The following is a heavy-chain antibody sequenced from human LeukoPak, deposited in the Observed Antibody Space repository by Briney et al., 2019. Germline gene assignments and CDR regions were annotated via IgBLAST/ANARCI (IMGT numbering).Heavy chain of an antibody. D-gene: IGHD3-10*01. Sequence: GGSLRLSCAASGFTVSSNYMSWVRQAPGKGLEWGSVIYSGGSTYYADSVKGRFTISRDNSKNTLYLQMNSLRAEDTAVYYCASPSGHPLYYGMDVWGQGTTVTVSS. J-gene: IGHJ6*02. CDR1: GFTVSSNY. V-gene: IGHV3-53*01. CDR2: IYSGGST. CDR3: ASPSGHPLYYGMDV.